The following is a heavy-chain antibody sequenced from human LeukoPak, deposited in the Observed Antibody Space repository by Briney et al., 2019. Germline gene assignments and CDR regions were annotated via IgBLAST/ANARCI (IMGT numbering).Heavy chain of an antibody. V-gene: IGHV3-30*02. Sequence: GGSLRLSCAASGFTFSSYGMHWVRQAPGKGLEWVAFIRYDGSNKYYADSVKGRFTISRDNSKNTLYLQMNSLRAEDTAVYYCAKDLRARYYYYMDVWGKGTTVTVSS. CDR3: AKDLRARYYYYMDV. D-gene: IGHD4-17*01. CDR1: GFTFSSYG. J-gene: IGHJ6*03. CDR2: IRYDGSNK.